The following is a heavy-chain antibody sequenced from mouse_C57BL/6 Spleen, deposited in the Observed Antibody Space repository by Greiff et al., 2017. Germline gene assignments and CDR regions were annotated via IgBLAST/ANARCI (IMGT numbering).Heavy chain of an antibody. Sequence: VQLQQSGAELTRPGASVKLSCKASGYTFTSYGISWVKQRTGQGLEWIGEIYPRSGNTYYNEKFKGKATLTADKSSSTAYMELRSLTYEDSVVYCCGKLGGGDAMDYWGKGTSVTVAS. CDR2: IYPRSGNT. CDR3: GKLGGGDAMDY. D-gene: IGHD4-1*01. CDR1: GYTFTSYG. J-gene: IGHJ4*01. V-gene: IGHV1-81*01.